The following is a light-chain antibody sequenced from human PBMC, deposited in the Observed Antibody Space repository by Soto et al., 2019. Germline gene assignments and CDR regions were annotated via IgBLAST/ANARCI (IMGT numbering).Light chain of an antibody. CDR1: SSNIGAGYD. CDR2: GNS. CDR3: QSYDSSLSADV. V-gene: IGLV1-40*01. Sequence: QSVLTQPPSVSGAPGQKVTISCTGSSSNIGAGYDLHWYQQLPGTAPKLLLYGNSNRPSGVPDRFSGSKSGTSASLAITGLQAEDEADSYCQSYDSSLSADVFGTGTKVTVL. J-gene: IGLJ1*01.